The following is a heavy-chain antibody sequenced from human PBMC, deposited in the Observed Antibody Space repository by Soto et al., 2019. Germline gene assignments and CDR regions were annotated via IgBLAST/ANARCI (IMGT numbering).Heavy chain of an antibody. CDR1: GGSISSYY. J-gene: IGHJ5*02. CDR3: ARHRPRGLSGYDLSLFDP. Sequence: SETLSLTCTVSGGSISSYYWSWIRQPPGKGLEWIGYIYYSGSTNYNPSLKSRVTISVDTSKNQFSLKLSSVTAADTAVYYCARHRPRGLSGYDLSLFDPWGQGTLVTVSS. V-gene: IGHV4-59*08. D-gene: IGHD5-12*01. CDR2: IYYSGST.